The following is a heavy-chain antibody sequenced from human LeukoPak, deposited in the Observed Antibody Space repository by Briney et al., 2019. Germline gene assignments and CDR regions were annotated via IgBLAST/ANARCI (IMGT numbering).Heavy chain of an antibody. D-gene: IGHD1-1*01. V-gene: IGHV4-30-4*08. CDR2: IYYSGST. J-gene: IGHJ5*02. CDR1: GGSISSGDYY. Sequence: SETLSLTCTVSGGSISSGDYYWSWIRQPPGKGLEWIGYIYYSGSTYYNPSLKSRVTISVDTSKNQFPLKLSSVTAADTAVYYCARVGGTGWFNPWGQGTLVTVSS. CDR3: ARVGGTGWFNP.